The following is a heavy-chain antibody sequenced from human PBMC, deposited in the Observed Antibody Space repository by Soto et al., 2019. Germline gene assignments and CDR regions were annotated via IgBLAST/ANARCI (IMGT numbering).Heavy chain of an antibody. V-gene: IGHV3-23*01. D-gene: IGHD3-3*01. CDR1: GFTFSSYA. J-gene: IGHJ4*02. CDR2: ISGSGGST. Sequence: EVQLLESGGGLVQPGGSLRLSCAASGFTFSSYAMSWVRQAPGKGLEWVSAISGSGGSTYYADSVKGRFTISRDNSKNTLYLQMNSLRAEDTAVYYFAKDHLPLREENAYWGQGTLVTVSS. CDR3: AKDHLPLREENAY.